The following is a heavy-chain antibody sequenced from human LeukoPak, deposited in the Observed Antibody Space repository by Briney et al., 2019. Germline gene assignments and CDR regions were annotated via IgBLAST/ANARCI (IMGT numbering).Heavy chain of an antibody. V-gene: IGHV1-69*06. CDR2: IIPIFGTA. CDR3: ARYSSGYSYWYFDL. CDR1: GGTFSSYA. Sequence: GSSVKVSCKASGGTFSSYAISWVRQAPGQGLEWIGRIIPIFGTANYAQKFQGRVTITADKSTGTTYMELSSLRSEDTAVYYCARYSSGYSYWYFDLWGRGTLVTVSS. J-gene: IGHJ2*01. D-gene: IGHD6-19*01.